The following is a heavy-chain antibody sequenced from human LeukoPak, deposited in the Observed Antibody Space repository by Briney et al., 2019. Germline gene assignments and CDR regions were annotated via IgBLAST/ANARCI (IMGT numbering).Heavy chain of an antibody. CDR1: GFTLSSYA. J-gene: IGHJ6*02. CDR2: ISYDGSNK. Sequence: GGSLRLSCAASGFTLSSYAMHWVGQAPGKGLEWEAVISYDGSNKYYADSVKGRFTISRDNSKNTLYLQMNSLRAEDTAVYYCARDQYCSGGSCFYYYYYYGMDVWGQATTVTVSS. CDR3: ARDQYCSGGSCFYYYYYYGMDV. D-gene: IGHD2-15*01. V-gene: IGHV3-30*04.